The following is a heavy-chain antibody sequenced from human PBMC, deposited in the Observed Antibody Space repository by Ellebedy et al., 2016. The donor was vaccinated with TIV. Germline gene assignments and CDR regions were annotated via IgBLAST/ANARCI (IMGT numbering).Heavy chain of an antibody. D-gene: IGHD1-14*01. Sequence: SETLSLXXSVSGDFIRGSTFYWGWIRQSPGKGLEWIGSIYYTGSTYVKPSLNSRVTMSVDTSKNQFSLKLTSVTAADTAVYYCARHWHHNNRADVWGQGTLVTVSS. J-gene: IGHJ4*02. CDR1: GDFIRGSTFY. CDR3: ARHWHHNNRADV. CDR2: IYYTGST. V-gene: IGHV4-39*01.